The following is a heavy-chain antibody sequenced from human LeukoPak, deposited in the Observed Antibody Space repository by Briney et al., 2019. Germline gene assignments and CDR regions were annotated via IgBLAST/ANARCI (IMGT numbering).Heavy chain of an antibody. Sequence: SVKVSCKASGGTFSSYAISWVRQAPGQGLEWMGGIIPIFGTANYAQKFQGRVTITADESTSTAYMELSSLRSEDTAVYYCARARWELHTYYYYYSGMDVWGQGTTVTVSS. CDR2: IIPIFGTA. V-gene: IGHV1-69*13. J-gene: IGHJ6*02. CDR3: ARARWELHTYYYYYSGMDV. D-gene: IGHD2-15*01. CDR1: GGTFSSYA.